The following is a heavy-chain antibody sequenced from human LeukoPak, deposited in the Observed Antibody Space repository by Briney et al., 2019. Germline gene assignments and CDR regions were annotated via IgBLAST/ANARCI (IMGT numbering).Heavy chain of an antibody. CDR2: IYHSGST. CDR3: ARGISGSYSYYFDY. CDR1: GGSISSGGYY. V-gene: IGHV4-30-2*01. J-gene: IGHJ4*02. D-gene: IGHD1-26*01. Sequence: SQTLSLTCTVSGGSISSGGYYWSWIRQPPGKGLEWIGYIYHSGSTYYNPSLKSRVTISVDRSKNQFSLKLSSVTAADTAVYYCARGISGSYSYYFDYWGQGTLVTVSS.